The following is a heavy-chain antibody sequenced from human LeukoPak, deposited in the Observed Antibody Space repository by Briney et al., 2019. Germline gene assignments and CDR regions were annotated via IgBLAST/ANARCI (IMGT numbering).Heavy chain of an antibody. CDR3: ARAEPYYYDSSGYSDAFDI. D-gene: IGHD3-22*01. CDR1: GFTFSGYS. Sequence: GGSLRLSCAASGFTFSGYSMNWVCQAPAKGLGWVSSVSSSGSYIYYADSVKGRFTISRDNAKNSLYLQMTSLRAEDTAVYYCARAEPYYYDSSGYSDAFDIWGQGTMVIVSS. CDR2: VSSSGSYI. V-gene: IGHV3-21*01. J-gene: IGHJ3*02.